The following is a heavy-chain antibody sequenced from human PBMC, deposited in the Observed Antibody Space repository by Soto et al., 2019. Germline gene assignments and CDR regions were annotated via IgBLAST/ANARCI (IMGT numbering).Heavy chain of an antibody. CDR2: MNPNSGNT. D-gene: IGHD2-15*01. CDR1: GYTCTSYD. Sequence: GASVKVSCKASGYTCTSYDINWVLQATGQGLEWMGWMNPNSGNTGYAQKFQGRVTMTRNTSISTAYMELSSLRSEDTAVYYCARGGDIVVVVAASGYGMDVWGQGTTVTVSS. J-gene: IGHJ6*02. V-gene: IGHV1-8*01. CDR3: ARGGDIVVVVAASGYGMDV.